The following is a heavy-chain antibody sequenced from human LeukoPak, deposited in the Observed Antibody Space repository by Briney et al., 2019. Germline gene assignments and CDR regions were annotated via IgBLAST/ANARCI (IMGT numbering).Heavy chain of an antibody. CDR2: ISGSGGST. J-gene: IGHJ4*02. D-gene: IGHD6-13*01. CDR1: GFTFSKYG. V-gene: IGHV3-23*01. CDR3: ASISVAGRGYY. Sequence: GGSLRLSCAASGFTFSKYGMSWVRQAPAKGLEWVSAISGSGGSTYFADSVKGRFTSSRDNSKNTLYLQMNSLRAEDTAIYYCASISVAGRGYYWGQGTLVTVSS.